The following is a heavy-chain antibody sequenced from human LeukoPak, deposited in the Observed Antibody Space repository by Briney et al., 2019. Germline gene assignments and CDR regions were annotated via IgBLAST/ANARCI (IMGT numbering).Heavy chain of an antibody. CDR3: ASPRGYCSSTSCYTKWNNWFDP. J-gene: IGHJ5*02. CDR2: VSGHGGNT. D-gene: IGHD2-2*02. CDR1: GFTLSSFA. Sequence: GGSLRLSCAASGFTLSSFAMSWVRQAPGKGLEWVSAVSGHGGNTYYTDSVKGRFIISRDNSKNTLYLQMNSLRAEDTAVYYCASPRGYCSSTSCYTKWNNWFDPWGQGTLVTVSS. V-gene: IGHV3-23*01.